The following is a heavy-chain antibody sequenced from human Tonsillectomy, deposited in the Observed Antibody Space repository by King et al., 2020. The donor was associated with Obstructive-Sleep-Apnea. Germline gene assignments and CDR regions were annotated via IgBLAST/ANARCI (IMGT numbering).Heavy chain of an antibody. Sequence: VQLVQSGAEVKKPGESLRISCQVSGHSFTSYWIGWVRQMPGKGLEWMGIIYPGDSDTRYSPSFQGQVTISADKSIRTAYLQWSSLKASDTAMYYCARPGTSKYCSGGSCYRYYFDYWGQGTLVTVSS. CDR2: IYPGDSDT. D-gene: IGHD2-15*01. J-gene: IGHJ4*02. CDR1: GHSFTSYW. V-gene: IGHV5-51*01. CDR3: ARPGTSKYCSGGSCYRYYFDY.